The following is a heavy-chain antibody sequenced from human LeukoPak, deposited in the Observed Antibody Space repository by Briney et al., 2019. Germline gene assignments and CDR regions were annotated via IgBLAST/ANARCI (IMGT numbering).Heavy chain of an antibody. V-gene: IGHV4-61*02. CDR2: TTPSGST. Sequence: SQTLSLTCTVSGGSITSGNYFWSWIRQPAGKGLEWIGRTTPSGSTNYNPSLKSRVTISVDTSNNQFSLRLSSVTAADTAVYYCTREGRRGTFGDAFDLWGQGTIITVSS. J-gene: IGHJ3*01. CDR3: TREGRRGTFGDAFDL. D-gene: IGHD1-26*01. CDR1: GGSITSGNYF.